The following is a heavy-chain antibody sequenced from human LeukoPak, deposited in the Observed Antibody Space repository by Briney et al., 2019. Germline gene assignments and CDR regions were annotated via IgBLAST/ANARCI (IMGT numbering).Heavy chain of an antibody. J-gene: IGHJ4*02. V-gene: IGHV4-31*03. CDR2: IYYSGST. CDR1: GGSISNGGYY. Sequence: SQTLSLTCTVSGGSISNGGYYWSWIRQHPGKGLEWIGYIYYSGSTYYNPSLKSRVTISVDTSKNQFSLKLSSVTAADTAVYYCARDGRWLQFIYWGQGTLVTVSS. CDR3: ARDGRWLQFIY. D-gene: IGHD5-24*01.